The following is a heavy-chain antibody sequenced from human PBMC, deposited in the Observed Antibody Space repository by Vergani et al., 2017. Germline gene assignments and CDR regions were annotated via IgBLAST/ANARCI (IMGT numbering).Heavy chain of an antibody. CDR1: GFNISHYY. V-gene: IGHV3-11*04. Sequence: QLHLVESGGGFVKPGGSLRLSCSASGFNISHYYMSWIRQAPGKGLEWVSYISSSGSTIFHADSVKGRFTISRDSANKSLYLQMTSLKSEDTAMYYCARDVVVTATAGFRDAFDSWGQGTMVTVSS. CDR3: ARDVVVTATAGFRDAFDS. D-gene: IGHD2-21*02. CDR2: ISSSGSTI. J-gene: IGHJ3*02.